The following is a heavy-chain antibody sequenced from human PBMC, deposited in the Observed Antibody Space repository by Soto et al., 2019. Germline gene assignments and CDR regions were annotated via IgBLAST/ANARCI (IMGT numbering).Heavy chain of an antibody. Sequence: QVQLVQSGAEVKKPGASVKVSCKVSGYTLTELSMHWVRQAPGKGLEWMGGFDPEDGETIYAQKFQGRVTMTEDTFKDRAYMELSSVIYADTVVNYCARDQGADEYGWGSYQPREGYFDYWGQGTLVTVSS. CDR1: GYTLTELS. CDR3: ARDQGADEYGWGSYQPREGYFDY. D-gene: IGHD3-16*02. CDR2: FDPEDGET. J-gene: IGHJ4*02. V-gene: IGHV1-24*01.